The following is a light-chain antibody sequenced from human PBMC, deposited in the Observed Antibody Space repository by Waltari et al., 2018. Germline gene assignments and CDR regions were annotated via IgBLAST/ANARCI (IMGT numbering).Light chain of an antibody. V-gene: IGLV1-44*01. CDR3: AAWDDSLNAFYV. CDR1: RSNIGSNA. J-gene: IGLJ1*01. CDR2: SNN. Sequence: SVLTQPPSASGTPGPRVTISCSGSRSNIGSNALNWYQQCPGTAPTLLIYSNNQRPSGVPDRFSGSKSGTSASLAISGLQSEDEADYYCAAWDDSLNAFYVFGTGTKVTVL.